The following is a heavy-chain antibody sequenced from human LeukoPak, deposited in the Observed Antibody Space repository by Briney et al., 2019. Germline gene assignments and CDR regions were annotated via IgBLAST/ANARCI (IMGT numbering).Heavy chain of an antibody. J-gene: IGHJ4*02. CDR3: ARHRFGHLFDY. V-gene: IGHV4-59*01. CDR2: VYYSGST. CDR1: GGSISSYY. Sequence: SETLSLTCTVSGGSISSYYWSWIRQPPGKGLEWIGYVYYSGSTNYSPSLKSRVTVSLDTSRNQVSLKLSSVTAADTAVYYSARHRFGHLFDYWGQGTLVIVSS. D-gene: IGHD3-16*01.